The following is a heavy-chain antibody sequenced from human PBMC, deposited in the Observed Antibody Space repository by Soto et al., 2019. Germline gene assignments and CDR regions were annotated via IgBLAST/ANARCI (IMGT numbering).Heavy chain of an antibody. CDR1: GYTFANYW. CDR3: ARHVLSVGTSYSGWFDP. D-gene: IGHD2-15*01. CDR2: IYYDECDA. Sequence: GEFLKISWQGSGYTFANYWLGGGREMPGRGLELMGSIYYDECDARYSPSFQGQVTISADKSINTAYLQWSSLKASDTGIYYCARHVLSVGTSYSGWFDPWGQGTLVTVSS. V-gene: IGHV5-51*01. J-gene: IGHJ5*02.